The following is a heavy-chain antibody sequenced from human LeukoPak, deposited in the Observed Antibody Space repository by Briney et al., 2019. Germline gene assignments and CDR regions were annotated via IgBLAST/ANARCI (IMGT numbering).Heavy chain of an antibody. CDR2: IKSKTDGGTT. CDR3: TTVTRTDFDWLLLVWDAFDI. J-gene: IGHJ3*02. Sequence: GGSLRLSCAASGFTFSNAWMSWVRQAPGKGLEWVGRIKSKTDGGTTDYAAPVKGRFTISRDDSKNTLYLQMNSLKTEDTAVYYCTTVTRTDFDWLLLVWDAFDIWGQGTMVTVSS. V-gene: IGHV3-15*01. D-gene: IGHD3-9*01. CDR1: GFTFSNAW.